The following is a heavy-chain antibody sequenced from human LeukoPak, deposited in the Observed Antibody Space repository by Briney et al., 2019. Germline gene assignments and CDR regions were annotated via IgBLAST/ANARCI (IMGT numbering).Heavy chain of an antibody. CDR2: IYYSGST. CDR1: GGSISSYY. D-gene: IGHD6-19*01. CDR3: ARGTGYSSGWYPSNRFDP. J-gene: IGHJ5*02. V-gene: IGHV4-59*01. Sequence: PSETLSLTCTVSGGSISSYYWSWIRQPPGKGLEWIGYIYYSGSTNYNPSLKSRVTISVDTSKNQFSLKLSSVTAADTAVYYCARGTGYSSGWYPSNRFDPWGQGTLVTVSS.